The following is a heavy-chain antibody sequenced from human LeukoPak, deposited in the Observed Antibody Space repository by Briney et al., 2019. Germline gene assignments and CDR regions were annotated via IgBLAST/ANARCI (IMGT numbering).Heavy chain of an antibody. D-gene: IGHD5-18*01. Sequence: GGSLRLSCAASGFTVSSNYMSWVRQAPGKGLEWVSVIYSGGSTYYADSVKGRFTISRDNSKNTLYLRMNSLRAEDTAVYYCARDIYSYGSRYFDYWGQGTLVTVSS. V-gene: IGHV3-66*01. J-gene: IGHJ4*02. CDR2: IYSGGST. CDR1: GFTVSSNY. CDR3: ARDIYSYGSRYFDY.